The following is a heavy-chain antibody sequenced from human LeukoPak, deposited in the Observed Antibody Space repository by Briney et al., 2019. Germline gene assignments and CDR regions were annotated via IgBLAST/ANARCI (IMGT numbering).Heavy chain of an antibody. CDR1: GGSISGGGYY. CDR2: IYYSGST. D-gene: IGHD1-26*01. Sequence: SETLSLTCTVYGGSISGGGYYWSWIRQHPGKGLEWIGYIYYSGSTNYNPSLKSRVTISVDTSKNHFSLKLSSVTDADTAVYYCVRGGSYALRYWGQGTLVTVSS. J-gene: IGHJ4*02. CDR3: VRGGSYALRY. V-gene: IGHV4-31*03.